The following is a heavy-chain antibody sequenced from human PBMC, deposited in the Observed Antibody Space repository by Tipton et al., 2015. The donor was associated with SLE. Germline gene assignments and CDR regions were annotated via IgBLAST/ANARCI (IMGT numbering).Heavy chain of an antibody. CDR3: ARRRYSGYEGHFDY. D-gene: IGHD5-12*01. CDR1: AGSISYYC. Sequence: TLSLTCTVSAGSISYYCCSWIRQPPGKGLEWIGEISHGGRTSYNPSLRSRVTISIDTSKNQFSLELNSMTAADSAVYYCARRRYSGYEGHFDYWGQGTLVTVSS. V-gene: IGHV4-34*01. J-gene: IGHJ4*02. CDR2: ISHGGRT.